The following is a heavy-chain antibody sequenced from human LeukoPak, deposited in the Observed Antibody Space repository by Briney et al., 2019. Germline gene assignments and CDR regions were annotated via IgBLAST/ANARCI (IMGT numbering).Heavy chain of an antibody. CDR2: MNPNSGNT. CDR3: AKDISGSGTAAQF. CDR1: GYSFTSHD. J-gene: IGHJ4*02. V-gene: IGHV1-8*01. D-gene: IGHD3-10*01. Sequence: ASVKVSCKASGYSFTSHDINWVRQATGQGLEWMGWMNPNSGNTGYAQKFQGRVTMTRNTSISTAYMELSSLRAEDTAVYYCAKDISGSGTAAQFWGQGTLVTVSS.